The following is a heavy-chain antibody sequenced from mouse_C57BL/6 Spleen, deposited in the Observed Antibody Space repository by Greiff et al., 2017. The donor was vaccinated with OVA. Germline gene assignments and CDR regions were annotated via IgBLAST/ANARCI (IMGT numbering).Heavy chain of an antibody. D-gene: IGHD1-1*01. CDR3: ARGRYGSSPGWYFDV. V-gene: IGHV1-53*01. Sequence: QVQLQQPGTELVKPGASVKLSCKASGYTFTSYWMHWVKQRPGQGLEWIGNINPSNGGTNYNEKFKSKATLTVDKSSSTAYMQLSSLTSEDSAVYYGARGRYGSSPGWYFDVWGTGTTVTVSS. CDR1: GYTFTSYW. CDR2: INPSNGGT. J-gene: IGHJ1*03.